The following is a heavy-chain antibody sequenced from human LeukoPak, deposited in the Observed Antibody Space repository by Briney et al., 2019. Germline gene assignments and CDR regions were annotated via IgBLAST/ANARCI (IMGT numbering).Heavy chain of an antibody. CDR3: ARDLSDFWSGYYGYFDY. Sequence: GGSLRLSCAASGFTFSSYSMNWVRQAPGKGLEWVSSISSSSYIYYADSVKGRFTISRDNAKNSLYLQMNSLRAEDTAVYYCARDLSDFWSGYYGYFDYWGQGTLVTVSS. J-gene: IGHJ4*02. D-gene: IGHD3-3*01. CDR1: GFTFSSYS. CDR2: ISSSSYI. V-gene: IGHV3-21*01.